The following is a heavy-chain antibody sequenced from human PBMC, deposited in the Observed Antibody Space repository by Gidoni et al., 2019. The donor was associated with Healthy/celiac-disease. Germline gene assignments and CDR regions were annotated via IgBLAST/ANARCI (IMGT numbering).Heavy chain of an antibody. Sequence: QVQLQASFPGLVNPSETLSLPFTVSSTSISRYYWSWIRQPPGKGLEWIGYIYYSGSTNYNPSLKSRVNISVDTSENQFSLKLSAVTAADTAVYFCARGKQDWNFSYYYYYMDVLGKGTTVTVSS. CDR2: IYYSGST. J-gene: IGHJ6*03. CDR3: ARGKQDWNFSYYYYYMDV. CDR1: STSISRYY. V-gene: IGHV4-59*01. D-gene: IGHD1-7*01.